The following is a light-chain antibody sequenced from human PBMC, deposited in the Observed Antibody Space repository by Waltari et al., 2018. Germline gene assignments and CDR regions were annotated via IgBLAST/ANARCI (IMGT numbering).Light chain of an antibody. J-gene: IGKJ2*01. CDR1: QSVLYSSNNKNY. Sequence: DIVMTQSPDSLAVSLGARATINCKSSQSVLYSSNNKNYLAWYQQKPGQPPKLLIYWASTRESGVPDRFSGRGSGTDFTLTISSLQAEDVAVYYCQQYYSIPYTFGQGTKLEIK. CDR3: QQYYSIPYT. V-gene: IGKV4-1*01. CDR2: WAS.